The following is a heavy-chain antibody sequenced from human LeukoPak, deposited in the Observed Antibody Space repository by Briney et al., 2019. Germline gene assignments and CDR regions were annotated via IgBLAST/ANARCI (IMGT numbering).Heavy chain of an antibody. D-gene: IGHD4-11*01. V-gene: IGHV1-2*02. CDR3: ARYPRTTVTTGVDY. J-gene: IGHJ4*02. CDR1: GYTFTGYY. Sequence: ASVTVSCKASGYTFTGYYMHWVRQAPGQGLEWMGWINPNSGGTNYAQKFQGRVTMTRDTSISTAYMELSRLRSDDTAAYYCARYPRTTVTTGVDYWGQGTLVTVSS. CDR2: INPNSGGT.